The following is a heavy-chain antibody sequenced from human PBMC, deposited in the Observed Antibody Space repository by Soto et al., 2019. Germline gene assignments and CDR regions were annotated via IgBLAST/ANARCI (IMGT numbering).Heavy chain of an antibody. Sequence: EVQLVESGGGLDKPGGSLRLSCAASGFTFSSYSMNWVRQAPGKGLEWVSSISSSSSYIYYADSVKGRFTISRDNAKNSLYLQMNSLRAEDTAVYYCARDESMVQDYYYYYMDVWGKGTTVTVSS. CDR1: GFTFSSYS. D-gene: IGHD3-10*01. CDR2: ISSSSSYI. CDR3: ARDESMVQDYYYYYMDV. V-gene: IGHV3-21*01. J-gene: IGHJ6*03.